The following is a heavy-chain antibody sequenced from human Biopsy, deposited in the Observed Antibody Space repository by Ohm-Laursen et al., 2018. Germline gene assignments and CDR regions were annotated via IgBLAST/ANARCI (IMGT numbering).Heavy chain of an antibody. CDR1: GFTVTDHA. CDR2: ISWDSGRI. V-gene: IGHV3-9*01. J-gene: IGHJ6*02. Sequence: SLRLSCAASGFTVTDHAMHWVRQPPGTGLEWVSGISWDSGRIGYADSAKGGFTVPRDNAKKTLYLEMNSLRPEDTAWYYCTKDLIPAGTDVWGQGTTVTVSS. CDR3: TKDLIPAGTDV.